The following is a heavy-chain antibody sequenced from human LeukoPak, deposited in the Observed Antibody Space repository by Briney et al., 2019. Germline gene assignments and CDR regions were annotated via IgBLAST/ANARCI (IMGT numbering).Heavy chain of an antibody. V-gene: IGHV4-59*01. Sequence: SETLSLTCTVSGGSISSYYWSWTRQPPGKGLEWIGYIYYSGSTNYNPSLKSRVTISVDTSKNQFSLKLSSVTAADTAVYYCASSPRVAGPRYYGDYYFDYWGQGTLVTVSS. CDR2: IYYSGST. CDR3: ASSPRVAGPRYYGDYYFDY. J-gene: IGHJ4*02. CDR1: GGSISSYY. D-gene: IGHD4-17*01.